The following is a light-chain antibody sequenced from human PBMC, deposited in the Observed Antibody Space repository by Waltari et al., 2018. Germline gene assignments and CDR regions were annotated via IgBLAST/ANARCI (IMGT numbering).Light chain of an antibody. CDR2: EGT. CDR1: ETELYDL. CDR3: CSDAGGHKWV. J-gene: IGLJ3*02. Sequence: QSALTHPASVSGSPGQSITLSCTGTETELYDLVSWSQHPPGRAPKLIYEGTKRPFGVSNRFSVSKSGNTASLTISGLKAEDESHYYCCSDAGGHKWVFGGGTKVTVL. V-gene: IGLV2-23*01.